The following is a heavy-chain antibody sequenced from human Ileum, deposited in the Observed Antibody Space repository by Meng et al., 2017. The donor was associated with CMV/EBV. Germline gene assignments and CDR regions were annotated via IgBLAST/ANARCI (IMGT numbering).Heavy chain of an antibody. D-gene: IGHD2-2*01. V-gene: IGHV3-23*04. Sequence: EVQLVESGGGLVQPGGSLRLSCAASGFTFSSFAMSWVRQAPGKGLEWVSVISAGGGDTYYADSVKGRFTISRDNSKNTLYLQMNSLRAEDTAVYYCAKDQHYQLLNLDYWGQGTLVTVSS. CDR2: ISAGGGDT. CDR3: AKDQHYQLLNLDY. CDR1: GFTFSSFA. J-gene: IGHJ4*02.